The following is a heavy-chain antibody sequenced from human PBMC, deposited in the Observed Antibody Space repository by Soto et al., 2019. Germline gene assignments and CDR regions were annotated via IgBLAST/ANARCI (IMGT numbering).Heavy chain of an antibody. CDR2: ISNRGSDT. CDR1: GFTFINYA. Sequence: GGSLRLSCAGSGFTFINYAMTWVRQAPGKGLEWISSISNRGSDTYYVDSVKGRFTISRDNSKNTLYLQMNSLRAEDTAVYYCAKDTYSSSWYFWGQGTLVTVSS. V-gene: IGHV3-23*01. D-gene: IGHD6-13*01. J-gene: IGHJ4*02. CDR3: AKDTYSSSWYF.